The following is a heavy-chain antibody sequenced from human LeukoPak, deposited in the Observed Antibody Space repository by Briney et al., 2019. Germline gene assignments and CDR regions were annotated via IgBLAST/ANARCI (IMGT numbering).Heavy chain of an antibody. CDR3: AIKGGNSKPTDAFDI. J-gene: IGHJ3*02. V-gene: IGHV5-51*01. Sequence: GESLKISCKGSGYSFTSYWIGWVRQMPGKGLEWMGIIYPGDSDTRYSPSFQGQVTISADKSISTAYLQWSSLKASDTAMYYCAIKGGNSKPTDAFDIWGQGTMVTVSS. CDR1: GYSFTSYW. CDR2: IYPGDSDT. D-gene: IGHD3-16*01.